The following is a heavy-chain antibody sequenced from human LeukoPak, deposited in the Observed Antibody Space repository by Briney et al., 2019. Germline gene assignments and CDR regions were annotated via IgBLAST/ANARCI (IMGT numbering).Heavy chain of an antibody. Sequence: PGGSLRLSCAASGFTFSSYDMHWVRQATGKGLEWVSAIGTAGDTYYPGSVKGRFTISRENAKNSLYLQMNSLRAGDTAVYYCARDHRIGYDGYYYYGMDVWGQGTTVTVSS. CDR1: GFTFSSYD. CDR3: ARDHRIGYDGYYYYGMDV. V-gene: IGHV3-13*01. CDR2: IGTAGDT. J-gene: IGHJ6*02. D-gene: IGHD5-12*01.